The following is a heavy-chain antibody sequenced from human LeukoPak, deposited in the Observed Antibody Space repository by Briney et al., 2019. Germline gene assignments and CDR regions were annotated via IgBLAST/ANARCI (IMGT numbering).Heavy chain of an antibody. CDR2: INPSGGST. Sequence: ASVKVSCKPSGYTFTSYYMHWVRQAPGQGLEWMGIINPSGGSTSYAQKFQGRVTMTRDTSTSTVYMELSSLRSEDTAVYYCASFHSSGWYYYWGQGTLVTVSS. V-gene: IGHV1-46*01. D-gene: IGHD6-19*01. J-gene: IGHJ4*02. CDR3: ASFHSSGWYYY. CDR1: GYTFTSYY.